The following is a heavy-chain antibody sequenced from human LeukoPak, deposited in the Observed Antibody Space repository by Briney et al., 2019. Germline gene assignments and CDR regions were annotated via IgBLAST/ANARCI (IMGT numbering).Heavy chain of an antibody. D-gene: IGHD1-26*01. J-gene: IGHJ4*02. CDR2: ISYDGSNK. Sequence: SGGSLRLSCAASGFTFSSYGMHWVRQAPGKGLEWVAVISYDGSNKYYADSVKGRFTNSRDSSKNTLYLQMNSLRAEDTDVYYGARDKFLTVGAFDYWGQGTLVTVSS. CDR1: GFTFSSYG. V-gene: IGHV3-30*03. CDR3: ARDKFLTVGAFDY.